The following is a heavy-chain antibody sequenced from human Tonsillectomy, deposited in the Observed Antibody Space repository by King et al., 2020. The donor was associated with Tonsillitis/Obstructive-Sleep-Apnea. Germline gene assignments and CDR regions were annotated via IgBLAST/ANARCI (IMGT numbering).Heavy chain of an antibody. V-gene: IGHV4-39*01. D-gene: IGHD3-3*01. J-gene: IGHJ4*02. Sequence: QLQESGPGLVKPSETLSLTCTVSGGSISSSSYYWGWIRQPPGKGLEWIGSIYYSGSTYYNPSLKSRVTISVDTSKNQFSLKLSSVTAADTAVYYCAGLLRRLFGVVTNDYWGQGTLVTVSS. CDR3: AGLLRRLFGVVTNDY. CDR1: GGSISSSSYY. CDR2: IYYSGST.